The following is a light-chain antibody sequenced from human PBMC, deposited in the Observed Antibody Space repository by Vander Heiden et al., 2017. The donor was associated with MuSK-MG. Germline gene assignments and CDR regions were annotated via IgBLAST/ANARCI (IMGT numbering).Light chain of an antibody. V-gene: IGKV1-9*01. CDR2: AAS. Sequence: DIQFTQSPFFLSASVGDRVTITCRASQGISSYLAWYQQKPGKAPKLLIYAASTLQSGVPLRFSGSGSGTEFTLTISSPQPEDFATYYCQQLNSYATAFGQGTKLEIK. J-gene: IGKJ2*01. CDR1: QGISSY. CDR3: QQLNSYATA.